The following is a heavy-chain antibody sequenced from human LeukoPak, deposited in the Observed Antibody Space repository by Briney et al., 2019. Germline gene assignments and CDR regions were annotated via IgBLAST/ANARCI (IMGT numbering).Heavy chain of an antibody. D-gene: IGHD1-1*01. CDR1: GFTFSSYG. Sequence: SGGSLRLSFAASGFTFSSYGMHWVRQAPGKGLQWVAYIRYDGRNKYSADSVKGRFTIYRDNSKSTLYLQMNSLRPEDTAVYYCAKGGSNNWSFDNWGQGTLVTVS. CDR3: AKGGSNNWSFDN. J-gene: IGHJ4*02. CDR2: IRYDGRNK. V-gene: IGHV3-30*02.